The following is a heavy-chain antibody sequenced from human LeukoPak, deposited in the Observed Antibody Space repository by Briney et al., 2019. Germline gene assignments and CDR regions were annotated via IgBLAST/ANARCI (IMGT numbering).Heavy chain of an antibody. CDR2: ISAYNGNT. V-gene: IGHV1-18*01. CDR1: GYTFTSYG. J-gene: IGHJ4*02. Sequence: ASVKVSCKASGYTFTSYGISWVRQAPGQGLEWMGWISAYNGNTNYAQKLQGRVTVTTDTSTSTAYMELRSLRSDDTAVYYCARYRIVRATDGIFYCGEGNLVTVSS. D-gene: IGHD1-26*01. CDR3: ARYRIVRATDGIFY.